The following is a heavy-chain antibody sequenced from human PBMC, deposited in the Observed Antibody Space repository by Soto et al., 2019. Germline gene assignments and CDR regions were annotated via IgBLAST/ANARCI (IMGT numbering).Heavy chain of an antibody. CDR2: IIPIADIT. CDR3: AGEYCSGGSCYSGRHVNAFDI. D-gene: IGHD2-15*01. Sequence: QVQLVQSGAEVKKPGSSVKVSCKASGGTFISYTISWVRQAPGQGLEWMGRIIPIADITNYAQKFQGRVTISADRSTSTAYMELSSPRSDDTAVYYCAGEYCSGGSCYSGRHVNAFDIWGQGTMVIVSS. CDR1: GGTFISYT. J-gene: IGHJ3*02. V-gene: IGHV1-69*02.